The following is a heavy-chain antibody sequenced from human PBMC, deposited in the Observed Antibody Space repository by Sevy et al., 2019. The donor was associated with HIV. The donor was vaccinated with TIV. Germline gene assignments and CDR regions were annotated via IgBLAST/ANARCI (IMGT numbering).Heavy chain of an antibody. CDR1: GGTFSSYA. D-gene: IGHD3-22*01. CDR2: IIPIFGTA. J-gene: IGHJ6*02. Sequence: ASVKVSCKASGGTFSSYAISWVRQAPGQGLEWMGGIIPIFGTANYPQKFQGRVTITADESTSTAYMELSSLRSEDTAVYYCAITMIVVVIPREYYYYGMDVWGQGTTVTVSS. CDR3: AITMIVVVIPREYYYYGMDV. V-gene: IGHV1-69*13.